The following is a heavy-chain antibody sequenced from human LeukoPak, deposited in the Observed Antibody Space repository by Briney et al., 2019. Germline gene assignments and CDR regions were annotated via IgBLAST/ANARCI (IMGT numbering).Heavy chain of an antibody. D-gene: IGHD2-15*01. CDR1: GFSFSSYG. J-gene: IGHJ6*02. V-gene: IGHV3-33*01. Sequence: GRSLRLSCAAYGFSFSSYGMHWVRQAPGKGLEWVAVIWYDGRNKYYADSVKGRFTISRDNSKNTLYLQMNSLRAEDTAVYYCARDPLANWYCSGGSCYSGGMDVWGQGTTVTVSS. CDR3: ARDPLANWYCSGGSCYSGGMDV. CDR2: IWYDGRNK.